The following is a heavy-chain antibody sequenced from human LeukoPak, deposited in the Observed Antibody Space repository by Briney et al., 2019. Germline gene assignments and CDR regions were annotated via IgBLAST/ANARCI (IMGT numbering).Heavy chain of an antibody. CDR2: MYYSGSA. CDR1: GGSITDYY. CDR3: RIRGYSYVLDY. D-gene: IGHD5-18*01. Sequence: TSETLSLTCTVSGGSITDYYWSWIRHSSGKGLEWIGYMYYSGSAYYSPSLKTRVTISVDTSKNQFSLKLTSVTAADTAVYYCRIRGYSYVLDYWGQGTLVTVSS. J-gene: IGHJ4*02. V-gene: IGHV4-59*08.